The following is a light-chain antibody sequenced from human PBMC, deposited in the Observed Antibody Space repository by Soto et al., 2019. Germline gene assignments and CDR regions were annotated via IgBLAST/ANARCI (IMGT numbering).Light chain of an antibody. V-gene: IGKV3-15*01. CDR1: QSIYSN. J-gene: IGKJ1*01. CDR3: QQYNNWPRT. Sequence: EIVLTQSPATLSVSPGERATLSFRASQSIYSNLAWYQQKPGQAPRLLIYGASTRATGIPARFSGSGSETEFTLTISSLQSEDFAVYYCQQYNNWPRTFGQGTKVDI. CDR2: GAS.